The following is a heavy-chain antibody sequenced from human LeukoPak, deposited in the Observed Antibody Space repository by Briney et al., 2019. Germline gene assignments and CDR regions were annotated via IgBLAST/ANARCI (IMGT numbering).Heavy chain of an antibody. Sequence: SDTLSLTCTVSGGSISSYYWSWIRQPAGKGLEWIGRIYTSGSTNYNPSLKSRVTMSVDTSKNQFSLKLSSVTAADTAVYYCARDGHDEYRWNFDYWGQGTLVTVSS. V-gene: IGHV4-4*07. CDR1: GGSISSYY. CDR3: ARDGHDEYRWNFDY. CDR2: IYTSGST. D-gene: IGHD2-8*02. J-gene: IGHJ4*02.